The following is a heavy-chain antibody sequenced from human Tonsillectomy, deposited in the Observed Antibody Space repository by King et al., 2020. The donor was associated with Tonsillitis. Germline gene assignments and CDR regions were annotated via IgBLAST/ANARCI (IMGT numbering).Heavy chain of an antibody. Sequence: VQLVQSGAGVKKPGSSVKVSCKASEATFNNYGISWVRQAPGEGLEWMGGINPLYGTATYAQKFQGRVTITADRSTSTAYMELSSLRSEDTAVYYCARELNYWFDPWGQGTLVTVSS. CDR2: INPLYGTA. V-gene: IGHV1-69*06. CDR1: EATFNNYG. J-gene: IGHJ5*02. CDR3: ARELNYWFDP. D-gene: IGHD3-10*01.